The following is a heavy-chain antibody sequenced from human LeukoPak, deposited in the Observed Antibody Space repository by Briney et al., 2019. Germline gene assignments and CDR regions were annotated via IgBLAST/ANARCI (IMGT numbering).Heavy chain of an antibody. V-gene: IGHV4-4*07. CDR3: ARPHHRGWDWYFDL. Sequence: ETLSLTCTVSGGSISSYYWSWIRQPPGKGLEWVGRIYSSGSTNYNPSLESRVTMSVDTSKNQFSLKLASVTAADTAVYYCARPHHRGWDWYFDLWGRGTLVTVSS. CDR1: GGSISSYY. D-gene: IGHD6-19*01. J-gene: IGHJ2*01. CDR2: IYSSGST.